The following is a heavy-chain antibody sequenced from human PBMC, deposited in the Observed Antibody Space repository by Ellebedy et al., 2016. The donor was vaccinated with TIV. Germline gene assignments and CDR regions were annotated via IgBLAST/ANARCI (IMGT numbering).Heavy chain of an antibody. D-gene: IGHD6-19*01. J-gene: IGHJ5*02. CDR2: IYYSGST. CDR3: ARGGTVAGTEWFDP. CDR1: GGAISSYY. V-gene: IGHV4-59*01. Sequence: SETLSLTXTVPGGAISSYYWSWIRQPPGKGLEWFGYIYYSGSTNYNPSLKSRVTISVDTSKNQFSLKLSSVTAADTAVYYCARGGTVAGTEWFDPWGQGTLGTVSS.